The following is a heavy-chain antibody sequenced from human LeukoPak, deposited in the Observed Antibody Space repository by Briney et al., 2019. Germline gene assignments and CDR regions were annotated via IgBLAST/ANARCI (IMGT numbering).Heavy chain of an antibody. CDR3: ARGSGYSSSWYPY. CDR1: GGSISSGGYS. Sequence: SETLSLTCAVSGGSISSGGYSWSWIRQPPGKGLEWIGEINHSGSTNYNPSLKSRVTISVDTSKNQFSLKLSSVTAADTAVYYCARGSGYSSSWYPYWGQGTLVTVSS. D-gene: IGHD6-13*01. V-gene: IGHV4-34*01. J-gene: IGHJ4*02. CDR2: INHSGST.